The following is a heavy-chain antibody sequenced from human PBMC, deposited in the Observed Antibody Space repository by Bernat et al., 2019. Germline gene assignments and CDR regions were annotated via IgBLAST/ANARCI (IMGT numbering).Heavy chain of an antibody. CDR3: ISRRYCGGDCYFDY. J-gene: IGHJ4*02. CDR2: IRSKGNSYAT. Sequence: EVQLVESGGGLVQPGGSLKLSCAASGFTFSASAMHWVRQASGRGLEWVGRIRSKGNSYATTSAASVQGGFTISRDDLKDTAYLQMNSLKTEDTAVYYCISRRYCGGDCYFDYWGQGTLVTVSS. D-gene: IGHD2-21*01. V-gene: IGHV3-73*02. CDR1: GFTFSASA.